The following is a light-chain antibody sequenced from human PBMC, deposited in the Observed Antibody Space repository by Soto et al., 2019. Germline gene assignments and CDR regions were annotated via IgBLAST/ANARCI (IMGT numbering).Light chain of an antibody. J-gene: IGKJ1*01. CDR3: QQYGTSPPWT. CDR2: GAS. V-gene: IGKV3-20*01. CDR1: ESVSSSH. Sequence: EIVLTQSPGTLSLSPGERATLSCRASESVSSSHLAWYRQKGAQAPRLLIYGASRRASGIPDRFSGSGSGTDFTLTISRLEPEDFAVYYCQQYGTSPPWTCGQGTKVEIK.